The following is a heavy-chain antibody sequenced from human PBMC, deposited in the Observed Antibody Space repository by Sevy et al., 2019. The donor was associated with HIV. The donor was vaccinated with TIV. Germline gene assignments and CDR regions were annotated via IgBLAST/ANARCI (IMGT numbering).Heavy chain of an antibody. D-gene: IGHD3-22*01. CDR1: GFTFSSYA. J-gene: IGHJ4*02. Sequence: GGYLRLSCAASGFTFSSYAMSWVRQAPGKGLEWVSAISGSGGSTYYADSVKGRFTISRDNSKNTLYLQMNSLRAEDTAVYYCAKTTYYYDSSGYYALDYWGQGTLVTVSS. CDR3: AKTTYYYDSSGYYALDY. V-gene: IGHV3-23*01. CDR2: ISGSGGST.